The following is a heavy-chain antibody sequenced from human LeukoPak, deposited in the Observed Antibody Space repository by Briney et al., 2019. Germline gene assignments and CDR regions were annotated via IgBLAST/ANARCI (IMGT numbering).Heavy chain of an antibody. Sequence: KPSETLSLTCVVSGDSIASGYYWAWIRQPPGKGLEWIGSIFHSGSTYRNPSLRSRVTISLNTSKNQISLILSSMTAADTAVYYCARENVEMATIPRAFDIWGQGTMVTVSS. CDR1: GDSIASGYY. V-gene: IGHV4-38-2*02. D-gene: IGHD5-24*01. CDR3: ARENVEMATIPRAFDI. CDR2: IFHSGST. J-gene: IGHJ3*02.